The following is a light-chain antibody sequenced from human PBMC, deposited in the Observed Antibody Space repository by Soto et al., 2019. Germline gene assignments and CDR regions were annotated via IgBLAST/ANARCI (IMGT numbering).Light chain of an antibody. Sequence: EIVFTQSPCTLSLSPGERATLSCRASQSVSSGYLAWYQQKPGQAPRLLIYGASSRATGIPDRFSGSGSGTDFTLTISRLEPEDFAVYYCQQNGGAYTFGQGTKVDIK. CDR3: QQNGGAYT. CDR1: QSVSSGY. J-gene: IGKJ2*01. CDR2: GAS. V-gene: IGKV3-20*01.